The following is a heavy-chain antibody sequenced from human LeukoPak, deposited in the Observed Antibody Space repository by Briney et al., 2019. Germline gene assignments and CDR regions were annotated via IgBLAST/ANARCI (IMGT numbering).Heavy chain of an antibody. Sequence: PAETLSLTCTVSGGSISSYYWSWLRQPAGKGLEWIGRIYTSGSTNYNPSLKSRVTMSVDTSKNQFSLKLSSVTAADTAVYYCARSPSEILTGYYPFDYWGQGTLVTVSS. D-gene: IGHD3-9*01. CDR1: GGSISSYY. J-gene: IGHJ4*02. CDR2: IYTSGST. V-gene: IGHV4-4*07. CDR3: ARSPSEILTGYYPFDY.